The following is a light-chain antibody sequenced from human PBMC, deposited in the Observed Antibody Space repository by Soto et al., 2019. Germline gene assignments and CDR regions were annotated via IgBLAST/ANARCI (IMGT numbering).Light chain of an antibody. V-gene: IGKV3-20*01. J-gene: IGKJ1*01. CDR3: QQYGSSPWT. CDR1: QSVRSN. Sequence: EIVMTQSPATLSVSPGEGVTLSCRAGQSVRSNLAWYQQKPGQAPRLLIYGASTRATGIPDRFSGSGSGTDFTLTISRLEPEDFAVYYCQQYGSSPWTFGQGTKVDIK. CDR2: GAS.